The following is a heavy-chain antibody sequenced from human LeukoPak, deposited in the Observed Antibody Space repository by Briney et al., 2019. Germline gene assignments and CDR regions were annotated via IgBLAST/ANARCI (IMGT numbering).Heavy chain of an antibody. V-gene: IGHV4-39*01. Sequence: TFSTYWMSWIRQPPGKGLEWIGSIYYSGSTYYNPSLKSRVTISVDTSRNQLSLNLSSVTAADTAVYYCARLRVAVAGPESHFDYWGQGTLVTVSS. D-gene: IGHD6-19*01. CDR3: ARLRVAVAGPESHFDY. CDR1: TFSTYW. CDR2: IYYSGST. J-gene: IGHJ4*02.